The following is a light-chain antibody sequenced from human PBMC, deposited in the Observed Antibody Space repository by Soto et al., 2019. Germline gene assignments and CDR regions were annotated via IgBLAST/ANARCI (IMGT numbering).Light chain of an antibody. Sequence: EIVLTQSPATLSVSPGERVTLSCRASQSVDINLAWYQQKPGQAPRLLIYGASTRATDMPGRFSGRGAGAEFTLTISSLEPEDFAVYYCQHRSNWWTFGQGTKVDIK. J-gene: IGKJ1*01. CDR1: QSVDIN. CDR3: QHRSNWWT. V-gene: IGKV3-15*01. CDR2: GAS.